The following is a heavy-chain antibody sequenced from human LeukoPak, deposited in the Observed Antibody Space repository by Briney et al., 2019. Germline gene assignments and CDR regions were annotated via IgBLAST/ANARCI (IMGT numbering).Heavy chain of an antibody. V-gene: IGHV4-59*01. D-gene: IGHD6-13*01. CDR3: ATLSGDTYSSGWSGLYYFDY. CDR2: IYYSGST. Sequence: SSETLSLTCTVSGGSISSYYWTWIRQPPGKGLEWIGYIYYSGSTNYNPSLKSRVSISLDTSKSQFSLKLSSVTAAATAVYYCATLSGDTYSSGWSGLYYFDYWGQGTLVTVSA. CDR1: GGSISSYY. J-gene: IGHJ4*02.